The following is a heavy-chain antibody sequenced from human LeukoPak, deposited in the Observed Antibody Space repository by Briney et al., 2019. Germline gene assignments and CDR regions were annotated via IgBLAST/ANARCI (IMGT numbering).Heavy chain of an antibody. D-gene: IGHD6-19*01. CDR1: GGSISSTSYY. J-gene: IGHJ4*02. V-gene: IGHV4-39*01. CDR3: ARQTLADDIDY. Sequence: SETLSLTCTVSGGSISSTSYYWGWIRQPPGKGLEWIGNMYYSGSTYYNPSLKSRVTISVDRSKNQFSLKLSSVTAADTAVYYCARQTLADDIDYWGQGTLVTVSS. CDR2: MYYSGST.